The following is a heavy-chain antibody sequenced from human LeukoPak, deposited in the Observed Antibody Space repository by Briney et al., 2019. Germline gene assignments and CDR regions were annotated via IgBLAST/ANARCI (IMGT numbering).Heavy chain of an antibody. CDR1: GGYIGSYY. D-gene: IGHD4-17*01. J-gene: IGHJ6*03. CDR2: IYMSENT. Sequence: WETLSLTCTVSGGYIGSYYWSWIRQPAGKGLEWIGRIYMSENTDYNPSLKSRVTMSVDMSTSQVSLRLTSVTAADTAVYYCAREGDYGDYSKSFYYMDVWGKGTTVTVSS. V-gene: IGHV4-4*07. CDR3: AREGDYGDYSKSFYYMDV.